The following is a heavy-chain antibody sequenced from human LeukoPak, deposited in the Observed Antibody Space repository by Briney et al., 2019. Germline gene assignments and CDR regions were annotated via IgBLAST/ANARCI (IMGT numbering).Heavy chain of an antibody. J-gene: IGHJ4*02. CDR1: GGSISSSNYY. CDR3: ARVGGGYSYGYPPIDY. CDR2: MYYSGNT. D-gene: IGHD5-18*01. V-gene: IGHV4-39*07. Sequence: PSETLSLTCSDSGGSISSSNYYWGWIRQPPGKGLEWIGSMYYSGNTYYNPSLKSRVTISVDTSKNQFSLKLSSVTAADTAVYYCARVGGGYSYGYPPIDYWGQGTLVTVSS.